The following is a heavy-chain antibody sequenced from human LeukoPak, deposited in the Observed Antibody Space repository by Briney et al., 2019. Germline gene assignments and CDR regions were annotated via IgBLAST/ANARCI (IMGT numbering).Heavy chain of an antibody. V-gene: IGHV3-30*18. CDR2: ISYDGSNK. CDR1: GFTFSSYG. D-gene: IGHD3-10*01. J-gene: IGHJ4*02. CDR3: AKDRYGSGSYYGFFDY. Sequence: PGGSLRLSCAASGFTFSSYGMHWVRQAPGRGLEWVAVISYDGSNKYYADSVKGRFTISRDDSKNTLYLQMNSLRAEDTAVYYCAKDRYGSGSYYGFFDYWGQGTLVTVSS.